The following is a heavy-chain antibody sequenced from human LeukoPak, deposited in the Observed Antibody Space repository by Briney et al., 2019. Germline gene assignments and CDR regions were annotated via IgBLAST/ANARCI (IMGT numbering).Heavy chain of an antibody. V-gene: IGHV3-11*06. CDR3: ARKYGSGSYSLDY. J-gene: IGHJ4*02. CDR2: ISSSSSYT. D-gene: IGHD3-10*01. Sequence: PGGSLRLSCAASGFTFSDYYMSWIRQAPGKGLEWVSYISSSSSYTNYADPVKGRFTISRDNAKNSLYLQMNSLRAEDTAVYYCARKYGSGSYSLDYWGQGTLVTVSS. CDR1: GFTFSDYY.